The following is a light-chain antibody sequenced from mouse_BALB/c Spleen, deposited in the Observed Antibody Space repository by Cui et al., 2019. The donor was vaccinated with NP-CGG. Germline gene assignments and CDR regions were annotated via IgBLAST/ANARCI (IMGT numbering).Light chain of an antibody. CDR1: TGAVTTSNY. V-gene: IGLV1*01. J-gene: IGLJ1*01. CDR3: ALWYSNHWV. Sequence: QAVLTQESALTPSPGETVTLTCRSSTGAVTTSNYANWVQEKPDHLFNGLIGGTNNRAPGVPARFSGSLIGDKAALTITGAQTEDEAIYFCALWYSNHWVFGGGTKLTVL. CDR2: GTN.